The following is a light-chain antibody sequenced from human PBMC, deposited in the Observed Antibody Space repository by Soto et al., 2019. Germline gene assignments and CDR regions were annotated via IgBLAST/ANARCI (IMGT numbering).Light chain of an antibody. CDR2: GAS. V-gene: IGKV3-20*01. CDR3: QQYGSSAWT. CDR1: QSVSSSY. Sequence: EIVLTQCPDTLSLSPGERATLSCRASQSVSSSYLAWYQQKPGQAPRLLIYGASSRATGIPDRFSGSGSGTDFTLTISRLEPEDFAVFYCQQYGSSAWTFGQGTKVDIK. J-gene: IGKJ1*01.